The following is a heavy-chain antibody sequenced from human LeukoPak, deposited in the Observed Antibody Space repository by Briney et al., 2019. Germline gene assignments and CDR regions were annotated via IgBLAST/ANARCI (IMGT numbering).Heavy chain of an antibody. CDR1: GGTFSSYA. CDR2: IIPILGIA. CDR3: ARASFIAGDFDY. Sequence: SVKVSCKASGGTFSSYAISWVRQAPGQGLEWMGRIIPILGIANYAQKFQGRVTITADKSTSTAYMELSSLRSEDTAVYYCARASFIAGDFDYWGQGTLVTVSS. V-gene: IGHV1-69*04. J-gene: IGHJ4*02. D-gene: IGHD6-13*01.